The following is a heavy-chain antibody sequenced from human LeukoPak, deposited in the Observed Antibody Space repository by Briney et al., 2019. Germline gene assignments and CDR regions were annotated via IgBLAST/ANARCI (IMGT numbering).Heavy chain of an antibody. CDR3: VRDPGSGWGFDP. Sequence: GRSLRLSCAASGFTFSSYAMHWVRQAPGKGLEWVAVISYDGSNKYYADSVKGRFTISRDNAKNTLYLEMNSLRAEDTAVYYCVRDPGSGWGFDPWGQGTLVTVSS. CDR1: GFTFSSYA. D-gene: IGHD6-19*01. V-gene: IGHV3-30-3*01. J-gene: IGHJ5*02. CDR2: ISYDGSNK.